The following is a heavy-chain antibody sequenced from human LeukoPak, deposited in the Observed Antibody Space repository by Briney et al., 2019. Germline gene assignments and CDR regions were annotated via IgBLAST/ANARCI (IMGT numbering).Heavy chain of an antibody. Sequence: GGSLRLSCAASGFTFSSYAMHWVRQAPGKGLEWVAVISYDGSNKYYADSVKGRFTISRDNSKNTLYLQMNSLRAEDTAVYYCAKDSGWYLPYWGQGTLVTVSS. J-gene: IGHJ4*02. V-gene: IGHV3-30*04. CDR2: ISYDGSNK. CDR3: AKDSGWYLPY. D-gene: IGHD6-19*01. CDR1: GFTFSSYA.